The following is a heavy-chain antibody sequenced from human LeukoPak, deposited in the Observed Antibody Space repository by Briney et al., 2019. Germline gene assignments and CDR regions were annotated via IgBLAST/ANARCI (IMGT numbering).Heavy chain of an antibody. D-gene: IGHD6-6*01. CDR1: GLIVSSNY. V-gene: IGHV3-53*01. CDR2: IYSAGSI. Sequence: GGSLRLSCVASGLIVSSNYMTWVRQAPGKGLEWVSIIYSAGSIDYADSVKGRFTISRDNSKNTVYLQMNSLRAEDTAVYYCAKESELLPTDDWFDPWGQGTLVTVSS. CDR3: AKESELLPTDDWFDP. J-gene: IGHJ5*02.